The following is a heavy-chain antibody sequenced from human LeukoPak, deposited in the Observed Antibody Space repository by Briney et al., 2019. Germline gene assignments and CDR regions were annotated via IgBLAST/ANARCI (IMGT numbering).Heavy chain of an antibody. CDR3: ANYFGSVTIDY. CDR1: GLTFSRYT. CDR2: ISSSNNYI. J-gene: IGHJ4*02. V-gene: IGHV3-21*04. D-gene: IGHD3-10*01. Sequence: GGSLRLSCAASGLTFSRYTMNWVGQAPGKGLEGVSSISSSNNYIYYADSVKGRFTISRDNSKNTLYLQMNSLRAEDTAVYYCANYFGSVTIDYWGQGTLVTVSS.